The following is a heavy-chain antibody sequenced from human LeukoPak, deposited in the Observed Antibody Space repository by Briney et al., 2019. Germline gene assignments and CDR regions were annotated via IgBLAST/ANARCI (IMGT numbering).Heavy chain of an antibody. V-gene: IGHV1-3*01. J-gene: IGHJ4*02. CDR1: GYTFTSYA. D-gene: IGHD5-18*01. Sequence: ASVKVSCKASGYTFTSYAMHWVRQAPGQRLEWMGWINAGNGNTKYSQKFQGRVTITRDTSASTAYMELSSLRSEDTAVYYCAREGIQLWLLSYYFDYWGQGTLVTVSS. CDR3: AREGIQLWLLSYYFDY. CDR2: INAGNGNT.